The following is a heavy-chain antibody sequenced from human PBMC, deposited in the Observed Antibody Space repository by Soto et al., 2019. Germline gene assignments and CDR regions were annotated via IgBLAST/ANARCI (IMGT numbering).Heavy chain of an antibody. CDR1: GGGISNNTAA. CDR3: ARGRQWLPDFDI. D-gene: IGHD6-19*01. V-gene: IGHV6-1*01. CDR2: TYYRSKWYN. J-gene: IGHJ3*02. Sequence: PSPTLSVTCTISGGGISNNTAAWDWIRQSPSRGLEWLGRTYYRSKWYNDYAVSVKSRITINPDTSKNQFSLQLNSVTPEDTAVYYCARGRQWLPDFDIWGQGTMVTVSS.